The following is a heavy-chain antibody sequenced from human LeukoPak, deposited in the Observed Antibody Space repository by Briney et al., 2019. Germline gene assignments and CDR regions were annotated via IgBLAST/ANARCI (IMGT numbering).Heavy chain of an antibody. J-gene: IGHJ4*02. CDR2: IQSSGST. D-gene: IGHD3-3*01. CDR1: GGSVSSGGYY. V-gene: IGHV4-61*02. CDR3: ARGLLSFFFDY. Sequence: PSETLSLTCTVSGGSVSSGGYYWSWIRQPAGKGLEWIGRIQSSGSTEYNPSLKSRVAISIDTSKNQFSLKLSSVTAADTAVYYCARGLLSFFFDYWGQGTLVTVSS.